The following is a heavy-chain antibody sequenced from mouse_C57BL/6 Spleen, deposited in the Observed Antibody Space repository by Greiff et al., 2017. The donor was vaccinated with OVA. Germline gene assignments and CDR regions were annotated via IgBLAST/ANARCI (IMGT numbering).Heavy chain of an antibody. CDR3: ARSLYDYDAPAWFAY. Sequence: VQLQQSGAELVKPGASVKLSCKASGYTFTSYWMQWVKQRPGQGLEWIGEIDPSDSYTNYHQKFKGKATLTVDTSSSTAYMQLSSLTSEDSAVYYCARSLYDYDAPAWFAYWGQGTLVTVSA. CDR1: GYTFTSYW. J-gene: IGHJ3*01. V-gene: IGHV1-50*01. CDR2: IDPSDSYT. D-gene: IGHD2-4*01.